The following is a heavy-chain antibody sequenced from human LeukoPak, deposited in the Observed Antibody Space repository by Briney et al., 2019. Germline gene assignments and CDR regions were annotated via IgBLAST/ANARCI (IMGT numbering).Heavy chain of an antibody. CDR2: ISWNSGSI. CDR1: GFTFDDYA. CDR3: AKGNWNDNGFDY. V-gene: IGHV3-9*01. J-gene: IGHJ4*02. D-gene: IGHD1-1*01. Sequence: PGRSLRLSCAASGFTFDDYATHWVRQAPGKGLEWVSGISWNSGSIGYADSVKGRFTISRDNAKNSLYLQMNSLRAEDTALYYCAKGNWNDNGFDYWGQGTLVTVSS.